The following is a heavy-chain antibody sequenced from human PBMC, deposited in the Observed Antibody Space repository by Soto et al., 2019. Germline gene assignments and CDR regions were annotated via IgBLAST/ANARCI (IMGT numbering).Heavy chain of an antibody. Sequence: LRLSCSATGFIFSESTIYWVRQVPGKGLEAISAVSTSGRSTYYADSVKDRFTISRDNSKNTLFLQMGSLRPEDTAIYYCVKQAHGLDGVAFDYWGQGTQVTVSS. CDR1: GFIFSEST. CDR3: VKQAHGLDGVAFDY. J-gene: IGHJ4*02. V-gene: IGHV3-64D*06. D-gene: IGHD2-15*01. CDR2: VSTSGRST.